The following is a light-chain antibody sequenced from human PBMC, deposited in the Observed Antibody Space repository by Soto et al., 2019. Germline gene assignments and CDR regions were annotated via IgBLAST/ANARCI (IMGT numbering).Light chain of an antibody. CDR2: GAS. J-gene: IGKJ1*01. Sequence: EVVMTQSPAILSVSPEERATLSCRASQSVGINVAWYQQKPGQAPRLLIYGASTRATGSPDRFSASVSATEFTLTISSLLSEDFAVYYCQQYNDWPRTFGQGTKVDIK. CDR1: QSVGIN. CDR3: QQYNDWPRT. V-gene: IGKV3-15*01.